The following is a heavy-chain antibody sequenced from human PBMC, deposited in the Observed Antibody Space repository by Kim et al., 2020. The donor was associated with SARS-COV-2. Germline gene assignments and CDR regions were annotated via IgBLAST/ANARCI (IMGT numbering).Heavy chain of an antibody. CDR2: ISAYNGNT. D-gene: IGHD3-22*01. CDR3: AREQFLYYYDSSGYWDY. Sequence: ASVKVSCKASGYTFTSYGISWVRQAPGQGLEWMGWISAYNGNTNYAQKLQGRVTMTTDTSTSTAYMELRSLRSDDTAVYYCAREQFLYYYDSSGYWDYWGQGTLVTVSS. CDR1: GYTFTSYG. J-gene: IGHJ4*02. V-gene: IGHV1-18*04.